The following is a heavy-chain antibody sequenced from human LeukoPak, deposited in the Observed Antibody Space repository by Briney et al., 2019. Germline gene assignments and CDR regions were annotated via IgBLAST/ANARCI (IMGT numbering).Heavy chain of an antibody. J-gene: IGHJ3*02. CDR3: ARRGYYYDSSGYAFDI. CDR2: INPNSGGT. Sequence: ASVKVSCKASGYTFTGYYMHWVRQAPGQGLEGMGWINPNSGGTNYAQKFQGRVTMTRDTSISTAYMELSRLRSDDTAVYYCARRGYYYDSSGYAFDIWGQGTMVTVSS. V-gene: IGHV1-2*02. D-gene: IGHD3-22*01. CDR1: GYTFTGYY.